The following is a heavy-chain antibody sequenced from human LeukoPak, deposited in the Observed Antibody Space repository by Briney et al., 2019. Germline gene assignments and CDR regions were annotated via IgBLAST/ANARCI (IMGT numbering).Heavy chain of an antibody. CDR2: INPNSGGT. Sequence: ASVKVSCKASGYTFTGYYMHWVRQAPGHGLEWMGWINPNSGGTNYAQKFQGRVTMTRDTSISTAYMELSRLRSDDTAVYYCILGGYSSGWYGYWGQGTLVTVSS. CDR1: GYTFTGYY. J-gene: IGHJ4*02. CDR3: ILGGYSSGWYGY. D-gene: IGHD6-19*01. V-gene: IGHV1-2*02.